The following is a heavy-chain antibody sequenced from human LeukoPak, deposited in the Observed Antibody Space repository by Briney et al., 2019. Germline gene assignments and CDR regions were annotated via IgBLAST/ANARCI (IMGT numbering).Heavy chain of an antibody. J-gene: IGHJ4*02. V-gene: IGHV3-7*03. CDR2: IKQDGSEK. Sequence: SWIRQAPGKGLEWVANIKQDGSEKNCVDSVRGRFTISRDNAKNSLYLQMNSLRAEDTAVYYCGRRRGMGSLDYWGQGTLVTVSS. D-gene: IGHD2-8*01. CDR3: GRRRGMGSLDY.